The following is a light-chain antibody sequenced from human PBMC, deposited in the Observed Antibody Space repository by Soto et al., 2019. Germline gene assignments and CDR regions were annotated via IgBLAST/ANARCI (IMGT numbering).Light chain of an antibody. CDR2: EVN. V-gene: IGLV2-23*02. CDR3: CSYVTKRRV. CDR1: YNL. Sequence: QSVLTQPASVSGSPGQSITISCSGTYNLVSWYQQHPGKAPKLMIFEVNKRPSGVSYRVSGSKSGNTASLTISALQAEDEADYFCCSYVTKRRVFGGGTKLTVL. J-gene: IGLJ3*02.